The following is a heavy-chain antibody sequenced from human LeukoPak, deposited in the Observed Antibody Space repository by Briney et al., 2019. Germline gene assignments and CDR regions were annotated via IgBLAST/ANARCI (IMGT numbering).Heavy chain of an antibody. CDR3: ARAGLGGLSPRYDY. D-gene: IGHD3-16*02. J-gene: IGHJ4*02. V-gene: IGHV4-59*01. CDR1: GGSISSYY. Sequence: AETLSLTCTVSGGSISSYYWSWIRQPPGKGLGGIGDIYYSGSTKYNPSLKSRVTISVDTSKNQFSLKLSSVTAADTAVYYCARAGLGGLSPRYDYWGQGPLVTVSS. CDR2: IYYSGST.